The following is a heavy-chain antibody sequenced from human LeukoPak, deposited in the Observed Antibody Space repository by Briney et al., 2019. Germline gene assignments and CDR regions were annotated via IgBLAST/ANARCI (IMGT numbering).Heavy chain of an antibody. Sequence: QAGGSLRLSCAASGFTFSTYGMHGVRQAPGKGLQWVAVISYDGSDKYYADSVKGRFTISRDNSKNTLYLQMNSLSADDTALYYCAKGSGSTWDHTWDFWGQGTLVTVSS. J-gene: IGHJ4*02. V-gene: IGHV3-30*18. CDR2: ISYDGSDK. CDR3: AKGSGSTWDHTWDF. CDR1: GFTFSTYG. D-gene: IGHD6-13*01.